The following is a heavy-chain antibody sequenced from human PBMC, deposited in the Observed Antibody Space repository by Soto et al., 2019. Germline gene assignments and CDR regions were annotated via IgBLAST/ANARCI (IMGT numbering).Heavy chain of an antibody. CDR2: ISGSGGST. Sequence: EVQLLESGGGLVQPGGSLRLSCAASGFTFSSYAMSWVRQAPGKGLEWVSAISGSGGSTYYAYSVKGRFTTSKDNSKNTLYLQMNSLRAEDTAVYYCAKGATVAGSEWLSWGQGTLVTVSS. CDR1: GFTFSSYA. D-gene: IGHD6-19*01. J-gene: IGHJ5*02. CDR3: AKGATVAGSEWLS. V-gene: IGHV3-23*01.